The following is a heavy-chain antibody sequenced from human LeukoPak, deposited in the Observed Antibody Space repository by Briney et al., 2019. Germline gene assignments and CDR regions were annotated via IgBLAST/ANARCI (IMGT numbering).Heavy chain of an antibody. V-gene: IGHV1-18*04. J-gene: IGHJ4*02. CDR3: ARVHYDILTGLLDY. CDR1: GYTFTSYY. Sequence: ASVKVSCKASGYTFTSYYMHWVRQAPGQGLEWMGWISAYNGNTNYAQKLQGRVTMTTDTSTSTAYMELRSLRSDDTAVYYCARVHYDILTGLLDYWGQGTLVTVSS. D-gene: IGHD3-9*01. CDR2: ISAYNGNT.